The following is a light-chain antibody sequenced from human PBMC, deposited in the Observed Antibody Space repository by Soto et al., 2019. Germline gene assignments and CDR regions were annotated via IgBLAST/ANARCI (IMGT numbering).Light chain of an antibody. CDR1: SSDVGNYDL. J-gene: IGLJ2*01. Sequence: QSVLTQPASVSGSPGQSITISCTGTSSDVGNYDLVSWYQQHPGKAHKLMIYEGSKRPSGVSHRFSGSKSGNTASLTISGLQAEDEADYYCCSYAGSSTSVVFGGGTKLTVL. V-gene: IGLV2-23*01. CDR3: CSYAGSSTSVV. CDR2: EGS.